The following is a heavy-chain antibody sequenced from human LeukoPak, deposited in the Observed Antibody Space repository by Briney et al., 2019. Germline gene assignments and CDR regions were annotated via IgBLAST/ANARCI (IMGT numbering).Heavy chain of an antibody. CDR2: IIPIFGTA. V-gene: IGHV1-69*06. CDR3: ARDLWGGEYSYGYFY. Sequence: ASVKVSCKASGGTFSSYAISWVRQAPGQGLEWMGGIIPIFGTANYAQKFQGRVTITADKSTSTAYMELSSLRSEDTAVYYCARDLWGGEYSYGYFYWGQGTLVTVSS. J-gene: IGHJ4*02. D-gene: IGHD5-18*01. CDR1: GGTFSSYA.